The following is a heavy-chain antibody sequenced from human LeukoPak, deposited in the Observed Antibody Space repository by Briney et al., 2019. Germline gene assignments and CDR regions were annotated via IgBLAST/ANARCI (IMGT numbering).Heavy chain of an antibody. D-gene: IGHD5/OR15-5a*01. CDR1: GFTFSSYE. V-gene: IGHV3-48*03. CDR3: ARGFYDGVNWFDP. CDR2: ISSSGSTI. Sequence: GGSLRLSCAASGFTFSSYEMNWVRQAPGKGLEWVSYISSSGSTIYYADSVKGRFTISRDNAKNSLYLQMNSLRAEDTAVYYCARGFYDGVNWFDPWGQGTLVTVSS. J-gene: IGHJ5*02.